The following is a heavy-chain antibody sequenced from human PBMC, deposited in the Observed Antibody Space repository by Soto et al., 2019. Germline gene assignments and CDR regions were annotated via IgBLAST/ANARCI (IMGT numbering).Heavy chain of an antibody. D-gene: IGHD6-13*01. V-gene: IGHV3-33*01. CDR1: GFTFSIYG. Sequence: PGGSLRLSCXASGFTFSIYGMHWVRQAPGKGLEWVAVIWYDGSNKYYADSAKGRFTISRDNSKNTLYLQMNSLRAEDTAVYYCARDRVGYSSSWSFDYWGQGTLVTVSS. CDR3: ARDRVGYSSSWSFDY. CDR2: IWYDGSNK. J-gene: IGHJ4*02.